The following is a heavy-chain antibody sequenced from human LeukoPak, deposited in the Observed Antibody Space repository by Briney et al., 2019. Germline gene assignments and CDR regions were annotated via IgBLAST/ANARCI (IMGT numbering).Heavy chain of an antibody. CDR1: GGSISSYY. D-gene: IGHD3-22*01. CDR3: ARRIPPYYYDSSAAPGAFDI. CDR2: IYYSGST. Sequence: PSETLSLTCTVSGGSISSYYWSWIRQPPGKGLEWIGYIYYSGSTNYSPSLKSRVTISVDTSKNQFSLKLSSVTAADTAVYYCARRIPPYYYDSSAAPGAFDIWGQGTMVTVSS. J-gene: IGHJ3*02. V-gene: IGHV4-59*08.